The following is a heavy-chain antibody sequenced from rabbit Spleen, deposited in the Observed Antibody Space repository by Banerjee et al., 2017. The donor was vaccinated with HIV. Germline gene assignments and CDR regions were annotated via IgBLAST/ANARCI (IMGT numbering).Heavy chain of an antibody. CDR3: ARYRNVPGYGAAFNL. V-gene: IGHV1S45*01. CDR2: IYAGTGGST. D-gene: IGHD7-1*01. J-gene: IGHJ4*01. Sequence: QEQLVESGGGLVQPEGSLTLTCTASGFSFSGSYYMCWVRQAPGKGLEWIACIYAGTGGSTWYASWAKGRFTISKTSSTTVTLQMPSLTAADTATYFCARYRNVPGYGAAFNLWGPGTLVTVS. CDR1: GFSFSGSYY.